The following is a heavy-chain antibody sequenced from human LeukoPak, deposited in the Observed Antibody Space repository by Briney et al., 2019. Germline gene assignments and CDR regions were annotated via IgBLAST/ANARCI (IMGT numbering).Heavy chain of an antibody. CDR3: AKDMWVTIAAANY. J-gene: IGHJ4*02. CDR2: ISGRGGNT. Sequence: GGSLRLSCAASGFTFTSYAMSWVRQAPGKGLEWISTISGRGGNTYYAGSVKGRFTISRDDSKNMLYLQMSSLRAEDTAVYYCAKDMWVTIAAANYWGQGTLVTVSS. CDR1: GFTFTSYA. D-gene: IGHD6-13*01. V-gene: IGHV3-23*01.